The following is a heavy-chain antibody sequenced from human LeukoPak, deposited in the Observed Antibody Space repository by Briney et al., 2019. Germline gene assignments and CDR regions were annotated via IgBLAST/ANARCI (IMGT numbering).Heavy chain of an antibody. V-gene: IGHV4-38-2*01. D-gene: IGHD2-2*01. Sequence: SETLSLTCAVSGYSISSGYYWGWIRQPPGKGLEWIGSIHHSGSTYYNPSLKSRVTISVDTSKNQFSLRLSSVTAADTAVYYCARIPLIFCSSTNCYRFDPWGQGTLVTVSS. CDR3: ARIPLIFCSSTNCYRFDP. CDR1: GYSISSGYY. J-gene: IGHJ5*02. CDR2: IHHSGST.